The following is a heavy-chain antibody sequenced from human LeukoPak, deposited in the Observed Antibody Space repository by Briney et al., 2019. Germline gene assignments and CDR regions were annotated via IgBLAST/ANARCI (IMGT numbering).Heavy chain of an antibody. CDR2: IYHSGST. Sequence: PSETLSLTCAVSGYSISSGYYWGWIRQPPGKGLEWIGSIYHSGSTYYNPSLKSRVTISVDTSKNQFSLKLSSVTAADTAVYYCARVETNYDFWSGSFGYMDVWGKGTTVTVSS. V-gene: IGHV4-38-2*01. CDR1: GYSISSGYY. D-gene: IGHD3-3*01. CDR3: ARVETNYDFWSGSFGYMDV. J-gene: IGHJ6*03.